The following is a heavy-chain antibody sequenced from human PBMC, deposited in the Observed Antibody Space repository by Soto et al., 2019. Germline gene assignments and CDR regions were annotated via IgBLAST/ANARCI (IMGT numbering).Heavy chain of an antibody. CDR3: ARGGVFFFAAATNPFYY. Sequence: QVQLVQSGAEVKKPGASVKVSCKASGYTFTSYDINWVRQATGQGLEWMGWMNPNSGNTGYAQKFQGRVTMTRHTSISTAYMELSSLRSEDTAVYYCARGGVFFFAAATNPFYYWGQGTLVTVSS. CDR1: GYTFTSYD. J-gene: IGHJ4*02. V-gene: IGHV1-8*01. D-gene: IGHD3-10*01. CDR2: MNPNSGNT.